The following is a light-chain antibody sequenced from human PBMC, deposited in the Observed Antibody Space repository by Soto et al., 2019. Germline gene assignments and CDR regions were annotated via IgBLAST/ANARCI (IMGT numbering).Light chain of an antibody. CDR1: QSVLYSSNNKNY. CDR2: WAS. J-gene: IGKJ4*01. CDR3: QQYYSTPLT. V-gene: IGKV4-1*01. Sequence: DIVMTQSPDSLAVSLGERATINCKSSQSVLYSSNNKNYLIWYQQKPGQPPKLLLYWASTRESGVPDRFSGSGSGTDFTLTINNLQAEDVAVYYCQQYYSTPLTFGGGTKVEIK.